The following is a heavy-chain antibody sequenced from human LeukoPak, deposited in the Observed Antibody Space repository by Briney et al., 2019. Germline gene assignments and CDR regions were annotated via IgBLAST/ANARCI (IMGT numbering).Heavy chain of an antibody. CDR1: GFTFSSYW. CDR2: IKQDGSEK. D-gene: IGHD2-15*01. CDR3: AKDLVVVAATYVY. V-gene: IGHV3-7*03. J-gene: IGHJ4*02. Sequence: GGSLRLSCAASGFTFSSYWMSWVRQAPGKGLEWVANIKQDGSEKYYVDSVKGRFTISRDNAKNSLYLQMNSLRAEDTAVYYCAKDLVVVAATYVYWGQGTLVTVSS.